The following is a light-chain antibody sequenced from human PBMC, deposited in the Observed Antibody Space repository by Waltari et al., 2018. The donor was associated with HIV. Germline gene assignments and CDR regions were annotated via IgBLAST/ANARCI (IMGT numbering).Light chain of an antibody. Sequence: NFMLTQPPSVSESPGKTVTISCTRSSGSIASNYAQWYQQRPGSAPTTVIYEDNQRPSGVPDRFSGSIDSSSNSASLTISGLTTEDEADFYCQSYDSSKGDWVFGGGTKLTVL. CDR1: SGSIASNY. CDR3: QSYDSSKGDWV. CDR2: EDN. J-gene: IGLJ3*02. V-gene: IGLV6-57*03.